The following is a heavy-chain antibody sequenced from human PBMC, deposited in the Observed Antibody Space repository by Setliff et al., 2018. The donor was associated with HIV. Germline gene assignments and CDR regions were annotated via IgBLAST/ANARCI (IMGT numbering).Heavy chain of an antibody. J-gene: IGHJ4*02. V-gene: IGHV3-48*04. CDR2: ISNGGSAK. CDR3: ARDRWADSNYYFDS. CDR1: GFTLSSYG. Sequence: GGSLRLSCAASGFTLSSYGMNWVRQAPGKGLEWISYISNGGSAKYYTDSVEGRFTVSRDNAKNLLYLQMDSLKGEDTALYYCARDRWADSNYYFDSWGQGT. D-gene: IGHD4-4*01.